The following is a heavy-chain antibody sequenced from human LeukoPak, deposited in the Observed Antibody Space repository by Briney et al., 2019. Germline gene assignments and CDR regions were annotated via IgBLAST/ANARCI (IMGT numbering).Heavy chain of an antibody. V-gene: IGHV1-8*01. Sequence: GASVKVSCKASGYTFTTYDINWVRQATGQGPEWMGWMHPNSGNTHYAQKFQGRVTITRNTSISTAYMELSSLRFEDTAVYYCARGSRYSYGSGSSCFDYWGLGTLVTVSS. J-gene: IGHJ4*02. CDR2: MHPNSGNT. CDR3: ARGSRYSYGSGSSCFDY. D-gene: IGHD3-10*01. CDR1: GYTFTTYD.